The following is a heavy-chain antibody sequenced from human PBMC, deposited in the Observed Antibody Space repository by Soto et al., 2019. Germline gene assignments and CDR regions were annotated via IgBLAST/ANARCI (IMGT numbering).Heavy chain of an antibody. CDR1: GNTVPNYA. V-gene: IGHV1-3*01. D-gene: IGHD3-22*01. J-gene: IGHJ4*02. CDR2: INGGNGNT. Sequence: ASVKVSCKASGNTVPNYAIHWVRQAPGQRLEWMGWINGGNGNTYYSEHFQGRLTLTRDTPGNTAYLELNSLISEDTAVYYCATPQDYDGCLDSWGQGTLVTVSS. CDR3: ATPQDYDGCLDS.